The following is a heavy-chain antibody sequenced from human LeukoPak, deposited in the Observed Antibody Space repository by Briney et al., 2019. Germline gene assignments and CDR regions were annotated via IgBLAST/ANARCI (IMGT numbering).Heavy chain of an antibody. Sequence: GASVKVSCKASGYTFTSYGISWVRQAPGQGLEWMGWISAYNGNTNYAQKLQGRVTMTTDISTSTAYMELRSLRSDDTAVYYCARLYSGSYFSDAFDIWGQGTMVTVSS. CDR3: ARLYSGSYFSDAFDI. CDR1: GYTFTSYG. D-gene: IGHD1-26*01. CDR2: ISAYNGNT. V-gene: IGHV1-18*01. J-gene: IGHJ3*02.